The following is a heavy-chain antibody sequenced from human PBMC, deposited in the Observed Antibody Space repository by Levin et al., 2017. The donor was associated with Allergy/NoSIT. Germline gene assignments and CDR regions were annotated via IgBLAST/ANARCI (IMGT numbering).Heavy chain of an antibody. Sequence: GESLKISCAASGFTFSSYAMSWVRQAPGKGLEWVSAISGSGGSTYYADSVKGRFTISRDNSKNTLYLQMNSLRAEDTAVYYCAKALRFLEWLSLDAFDIWGQGTMVTVSS. CDR1: GFTFSSYA. CDR2: ISGSGGST. CDR3: AKALRFLEWLSLDAFDI. V-gene: IGHV3-23*01. J-gene: IGHJ3*02. D-gene: IGHD3-3*01.